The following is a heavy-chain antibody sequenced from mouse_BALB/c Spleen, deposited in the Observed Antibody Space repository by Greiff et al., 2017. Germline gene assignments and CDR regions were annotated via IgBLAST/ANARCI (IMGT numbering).Heavy chain of an antibody. CDR3: ARGQSDY. CDR2: ISSCGSYT. CDR1: GFTFSSYG. J-gene: IGHJ2*01. V-gene: IGHV5-6*01. Sequence: EVKLMASGGDLVKPGGSLKLSCAASGFTFSSYGMSWVRQTPDKMLEWVATISSCGSYTYYPDSVKGRFTISRDNAKNTLYLQMSSLKSEDTAMYYCARGQSDYWGQGTTLTVAS.